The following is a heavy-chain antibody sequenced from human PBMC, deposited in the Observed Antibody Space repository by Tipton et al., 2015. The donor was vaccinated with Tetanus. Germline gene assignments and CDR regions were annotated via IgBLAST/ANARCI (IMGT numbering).Heavy chain of an antibody. D-gene: IGHD3-3*01. V-gene: IGHV4-61*08. Sequence: LRLSCTVSGGSIRSGDYQWNWIRQPPGKGLEWLAYISDSGRTNSNYSLKSRITISRDTPKNQFSLRLTSVTAADTAVDYCARANYEFPNKGPFDSWGQGTLVIVSS. J-gene: IGHJ4*02. CDR3: ARANYEFPNKGPFDS. CDR2: ISDSGRT. CDR1: GGSIRSGDYQ.